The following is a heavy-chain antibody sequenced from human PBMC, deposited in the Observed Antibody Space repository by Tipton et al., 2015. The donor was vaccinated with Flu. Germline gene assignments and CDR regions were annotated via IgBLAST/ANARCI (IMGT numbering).Heavy chain of an antibody. D-gene: IGHD3-22*01. J-gene: IGHJ4*02. CDR2: IYSGGST. Sequence: QLVQSGGGLIQRGGCLRLSCAVSGFSVTNNYMTWVRQAPGKGLEWVSVIYSGGSTYYTGSVKGRFTISRDNSKNTLYLQMNSLRAEDTAVYYCTRALRYYDSTHWGQGTLVTVSS. CDR1: GFSVTNNY. V-gene: IGHV3-66*03. CDR3: TRALRYYDSTH.